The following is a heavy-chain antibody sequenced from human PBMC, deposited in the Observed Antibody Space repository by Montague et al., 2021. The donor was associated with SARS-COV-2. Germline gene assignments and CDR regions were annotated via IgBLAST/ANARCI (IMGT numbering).Heavy chain of an antibody. J-gene: IGHJ4*02. CDR3: ATLPSSITIFGVVQGYYFDD. Sequence: SETLSLTCTVSGGSISSYYWSWIRQPPGRGLQWIGYISYSGSTNYNPSLKSRVTISVDTSKNHFTLRLSSVTAADTAVYYCATLPSSITIFGVVQGYYFDDWGQGILVTVSS. CDR2: ISYSGST. V-gene: IGHV4-59*08. D-gene: IGHD3-3*01. CDR1: GGSISSYY.